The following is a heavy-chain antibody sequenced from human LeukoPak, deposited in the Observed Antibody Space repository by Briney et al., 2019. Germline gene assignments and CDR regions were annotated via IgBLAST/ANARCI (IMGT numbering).Heavy chain of an antibody. D-gene: IGHD3-22*01. CDR1: GCTFSSYA. Sequence: PGGSLRLSWAASGCTFSSYAMSWFRQAPGKGLKWASAMIHSCANTYYADSVKVRFSISRDNSKNTLYLQMNSLRAEDTAVYYCAKRHYDTSGLDAFDIWGQGTTVTVSS. CDR2: MIHSCANT. CDR3: AKRHYDTSGLDAFDI. V-gene: IGHV3-23*01. J-gene: IGHJ3*02.